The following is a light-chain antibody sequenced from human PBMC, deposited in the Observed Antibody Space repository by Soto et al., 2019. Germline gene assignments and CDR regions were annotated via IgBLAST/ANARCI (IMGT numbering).Light chain of an antibody. CDR1: QSVSSY. CDR2: DAS. V-gene: IGKV3-11*01. CDR3: QQRSNWPT. Sequence: EIVLTQSPATLSLSPGERATLSCRASQSVSSYLAWYQQKPGQAPRLLIYDASNRATGIPARFSGSGSGTDFTLTISSLEPEDFAVYXCQQRSNWPTFGPGTKVDIK. J-gene: IGKJ3*01.